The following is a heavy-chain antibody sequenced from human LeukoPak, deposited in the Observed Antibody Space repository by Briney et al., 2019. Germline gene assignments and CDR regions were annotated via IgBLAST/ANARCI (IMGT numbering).Heavy chain of an antibody. CDR2: INYRGSA. J-gene: IGHJ5*02. Sequence: NPSETLSLTCTVSGGSISSVDYYWSWIRQYPGKGLEWIGYINYRGSAYYNPSLKSRVTISVDTSKNQFSLKPSSVTAADTAVYYCARTRTGTRPFDPWGQGTQVTVSS. D-gene: IGHD1-14*01. CDR3: ARTRTGTRPFDP. CDR1: GGSISSVDYY. V-gene: IGHV4-31*03.